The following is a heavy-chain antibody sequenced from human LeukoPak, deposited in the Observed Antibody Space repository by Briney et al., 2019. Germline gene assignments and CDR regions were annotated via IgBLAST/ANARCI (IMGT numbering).Heavy chain of an antibody. J-gene: IGHJ4*02. D-gene: IGHD1-26*01. CDR1: GGSIGSYY. CDR2: IYTSGST. CDR3: ARENSGSYREFDY. Sequence: TSETLSLTCTVSGGSIGSYYWSWIRQPAGKGLEWIGGIYTSGSTNYNASLKSRVSMSVDTSKDQFSLKLSSVTAADTAVFYCARENSGSYREFDYWGQGTLVTVSS. V-gene: IGHV4-4*07.